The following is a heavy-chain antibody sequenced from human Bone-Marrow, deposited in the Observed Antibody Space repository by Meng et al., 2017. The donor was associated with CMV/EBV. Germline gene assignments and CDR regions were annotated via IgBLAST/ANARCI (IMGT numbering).Heavy chain of an antibody. CDR1: GFTFSSYW. Sequence: LSLTCAASGFTFSSYWMSWVRQAPGKGLEWVANIKQDGSEKYYVDSVKGRFTISRDNAKNSLYLQMNSLRAEDTAVYYCARRGYSYGYHIFDYRGQGTLVTVSS. CDR2: IKQDGSEK. CDR3: ARRGYSYGYHIFDY. D-gene: IGHD5-18*01. V-gene: IGHV3-7*01. J-gene: IGHJ4*02.